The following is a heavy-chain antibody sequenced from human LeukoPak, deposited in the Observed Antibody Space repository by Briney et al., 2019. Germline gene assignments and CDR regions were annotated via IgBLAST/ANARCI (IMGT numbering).Heavy chain of an antibody. CDR3: AREQVAAAGTSDYYYGMDV. CDR2: INPNSGGT. V-gene: IGHV1-2*04. J-gene: IGHJ6*02. CDR1: GYTFTGYY. D-gene: IGHD6-13*01. Sequence: GDSVKVSCKASGYTFTGYYMHWVRQAPGQGLEWMGWINPNSGGTNYAQKFQGWVTMTRDTSISTAYMELSRLRSDDTAVYYCAREQVAAAGTSDYYYGMDVWGQGTTVTVSS.